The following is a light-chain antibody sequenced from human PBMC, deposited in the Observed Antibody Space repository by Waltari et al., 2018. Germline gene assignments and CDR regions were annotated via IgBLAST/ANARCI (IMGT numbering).Light chain of an antibody. Sequence: LQLTPSPSSLSASVGARVTITCRASQSIETYVNWFQQKPGKAPKLLIYDASTLQSGVPSRFSGGGSGTYFTLTISSLQPDDFATYHCQQSYNAPRTFGQGTKVDI. J-gene: IGKJ1*01. V-gene: IGKV1-39*01. CDR2: DAS. CDR3: QQSYNAPRT. CDR1: QSIETY.